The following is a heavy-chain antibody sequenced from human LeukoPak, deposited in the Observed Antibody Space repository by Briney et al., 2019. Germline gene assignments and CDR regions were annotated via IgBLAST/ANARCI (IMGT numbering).Heavy chain of an antibody. J-gene: IGHJ4*02. V-gene: IGHV4-39*02. CDR1: GGSIRGNGDY. Sequence: SETLSLTCTVSGGSIRGNGDYWGWIRQAPGKGLEWIGSIYCDGSTYYNPSLKSRVTLSVDTPKNSFSLKLSSVTAADTAVYYCASSVWWPYYFDYWGQGTLVTVSS. CDR2: IYCDGST. D-gene: IGHD4/OR15-4a*01. CDR3: ASSVWWPYYFDY.